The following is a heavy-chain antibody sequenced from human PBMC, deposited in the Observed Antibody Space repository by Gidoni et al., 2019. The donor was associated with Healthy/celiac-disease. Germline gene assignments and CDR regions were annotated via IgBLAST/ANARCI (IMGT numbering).Heavy chain of an antibody. Sequence: QLQLQESGPGLVKPSETLSLTCTVSGGSVSSSSYYLGWIRQPPGKGLEWLGSIYYSGSTYYNPSLKSRVTISVDTSKNQFSLKLSSVTAADTAVYYCARHEVQASAFDIWGQGTMVTVSS. J-gene: IGHJ3*02. V-gene: IGHV4-39*01. CDR2: IYYSGST. CDR1: GGSVSSSSYY. CDR3: ARHEVQASAFDI.